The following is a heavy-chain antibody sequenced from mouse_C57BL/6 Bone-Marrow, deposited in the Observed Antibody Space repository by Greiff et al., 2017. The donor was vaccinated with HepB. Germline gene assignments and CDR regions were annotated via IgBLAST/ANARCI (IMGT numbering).Heavy chain of an antibody. CDR3: SRHDCGAWFAY. D-gene: IGHD2-4*01. CDR2: ISSGGSYT. V-gene: IGHV5-6*01. J-gene: IGHJ3*01. CDR1: GFTFSSYG. Sequence: EVKLVESGGDLVKPGGSLKLSCAASGFTFSSYGMSWVRQTPDKRLEWVATISSGGSYTYYPHSVKGRFTISRDNAKNTLYLQMSSLNSEDTAMYYCSRHDCGAWFAYWGQGTLVTVSA.